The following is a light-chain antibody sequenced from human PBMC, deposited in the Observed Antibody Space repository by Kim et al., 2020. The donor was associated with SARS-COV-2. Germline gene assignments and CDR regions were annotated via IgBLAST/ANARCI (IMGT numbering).Light chain of an antibody. V-gene: IGLV1-40*01. CDR3: RSYDSSMRFV. CDR1: SSNVGADND. J-gene: IGLJ1*01. Sequence: GQMVTISCTGSSSNVGADNDVHWYQQLPGTAPKLIIYDNSKRPSGVPDRFSGSKSGTSASLTVTGLQAEDEADYYCRSYDSSMRFVFGTGTKVTVL. CDR2: DNS.